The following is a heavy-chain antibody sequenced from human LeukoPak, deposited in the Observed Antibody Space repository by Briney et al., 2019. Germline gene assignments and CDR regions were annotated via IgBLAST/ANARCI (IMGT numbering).Heavy chain of an antibody. CDR2: IYYSGST. D-gene: IGHD1-26*01. CDR1: GGSISSSGYY. CDR3: ARHEYSGSYYGLSWFDP. J-gene: IGHJ5*02. Sequence: ETLSLTCTVSGGSISSSGYYWGWIRQPPGKGLEWIASIYYSGSTYYNPSLKSRVTMSVDTSKNQLSLRLSSLTAADTAVYYCARHEYSGSYYGLSWFDPWGQGTLVTVSS. V-gene: IGHV4-39*01.